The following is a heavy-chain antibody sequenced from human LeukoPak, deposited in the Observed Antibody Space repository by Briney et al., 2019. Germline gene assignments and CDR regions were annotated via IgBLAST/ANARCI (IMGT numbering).Heavy chain of an antibody. CDR1: GFTVSSNY. Sequence: PGGSLRLSCAASGFTVSSNYMSWVRQAPGKGLEWVSVIYSGGSTYYADSVKGRFTISRHNSKNTLYLQMNSLRAEDTAVYYCARQLGYCSGGSCYRWFDPWGQGTLVTVSS. V-gene: IGHV3-53*04. J-gene: IGHJ5*02. CDR3: ARQLGYCSGGSCYRWFDP. D-gene: IGHD2-15*01. CDR2: IYSGGST.